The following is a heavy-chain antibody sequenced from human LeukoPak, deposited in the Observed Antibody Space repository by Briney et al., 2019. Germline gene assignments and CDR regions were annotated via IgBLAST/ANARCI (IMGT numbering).Heavy chain of an antibody. CDR1: GGSISSSSYY. CDR3: ARVPPDYYYGMDV. D-gene: IGHD1-14*01. V-gene: IGHV4-39*01. J-gene: IGHJ6*02. Sequence: PSETLSLTCTVSGGSISSSSYYWGWIRQPPGKGLEWIGSIYYSGSTYYNPSLKSRVTISVDTSKNQFSLKLSSVTAADTAVYYCARVPPDYYYGMDVWGQGTTVTVSS. CDR2: IYYSGST.